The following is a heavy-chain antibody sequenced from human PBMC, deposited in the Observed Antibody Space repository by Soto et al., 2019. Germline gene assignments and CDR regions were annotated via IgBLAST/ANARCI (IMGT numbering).Heavy chain of an antibody. J-gene: IGHJ6*02. D-gene: IGHD1-26*01. CDR3: AKLEPGVGAPSDGMDV. CDR2: IRGSGGST. Sequence: GGSLRLSCAASGFTFSSYAMSWVRQAPGKGLEWVSAIRGSGGSTYYADSVKGRFTISRDNSKNTLYLQMNSLRAEDTAVYYCAKLEPGVGAPSDGMDVWGQGTTVTVSS. V-gene: IGHV3-23*01. CDR1: GFTFSSYA.